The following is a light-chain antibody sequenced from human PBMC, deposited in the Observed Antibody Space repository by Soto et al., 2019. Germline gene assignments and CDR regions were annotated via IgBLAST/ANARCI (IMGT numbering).Light chain of an antibody. CDR1: QSVSSN. CDR2: GAS. V-gene: IGKV3-15*01. J-gene: IGKJ3*01. CDR3: KQYNNWHST. Sequence: EIVMTQSPATLSVSPGERATLSCRASQSVSSNLAWYQQKPGQAPRLLIYGASTRATGIPARFSGSGSGTEFTLTISSLQSEDFAVYYCKQYNNWHSTFGPGTKVDIK.